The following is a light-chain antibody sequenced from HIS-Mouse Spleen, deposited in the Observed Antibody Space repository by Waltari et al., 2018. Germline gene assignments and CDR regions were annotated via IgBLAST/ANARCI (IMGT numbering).Light chain of an antibody. Sequence: SYELTQPSSVSVSPGQTARITCPGDVLAKTYARWFQQKPGQAPVLVIYNARERPSGIPERFSGSSSGTTVTLTISGAQVEDEADYYCYSAADNNVVFGGGTKLTVL. V-gene: IGLV3-27*01. J-gene: IGLJ2*01. CDR3: YSAADNNVV. CDR1: VLAKTY. CDR2: NAR.